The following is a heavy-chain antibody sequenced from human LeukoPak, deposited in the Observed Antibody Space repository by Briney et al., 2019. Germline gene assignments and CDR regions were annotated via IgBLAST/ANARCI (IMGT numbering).Heavy chain of an antibody. J-gene: IGHJ5*02. CDR3: ARAILGAAAP. D-gene: IGHD6-13*01. Sequence: GGSLRLSCAASGFTFSNYWMYWVRQAPGKGLVWVSRISSDGSSTTYADSVKGRFTMSRDNAKNTLYLQMNSLRAEDTAVYYCARAILGAAAPWGQETLVTVSS. V-gene: IGHV3-74*01. CDR1: GFTFSNYW. CDR2: ISSDGSST.